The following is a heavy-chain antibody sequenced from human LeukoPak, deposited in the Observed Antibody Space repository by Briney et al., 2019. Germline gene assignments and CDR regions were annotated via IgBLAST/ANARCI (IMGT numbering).Heavy chain of an antibody. J-gene: IGHJ6*02. CDR2: ISGNGGST. D-gene: IGHD4-4*01. CDR3: AKPPYSNSMYYYGMDV. Sequence: GGSLRLSCAASGFTFSSYAMSWVRQAPGKGLEWVSAISGNGGSTYYADSVKGRFTVSRDNSKNTLYLQMNSLRAEDTAVYYCAKPPYSNSMYYYGMDVWGQGTTVTVSS. V-gene: IGHV3-23*01. CDR1: GFTFSSYA.